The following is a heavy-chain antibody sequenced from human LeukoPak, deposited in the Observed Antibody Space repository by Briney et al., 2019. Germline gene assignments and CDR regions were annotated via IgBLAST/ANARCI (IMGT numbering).Heavy chain of an antibody. CDR3: AKSSGPGGYYYYGMDV. D-gene: IGHD3-22*01. J-gene: IGHJ6*02. Sequence: GGSLRLSCAASGFTFSTYAVSWVRQAPGKGLEWVSAISADGGITYYADSVRGRFTISRDNSKNTLYLQMNSLRAEDTAVYYCAKSSGPGGYYYYGMDVWGQGTTVTVSS. V-gene: IGHV3-23*01. CDR1: GFTFSTYA. CDR2: ISADGGIT.